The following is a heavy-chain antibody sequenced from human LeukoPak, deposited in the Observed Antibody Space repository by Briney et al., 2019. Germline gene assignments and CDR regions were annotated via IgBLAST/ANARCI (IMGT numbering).Heavy chain of an antibody. Sequence: SETLSLTCTVSGGSISSYYWSWIRQPPGKGLEWIGYIYYSGTTNYNPSLKSRVTMSVDTSKNQFSLNLSSVTAADTAVYYCVREVGYVVNWGQGTLVTVSS. CDR3: VREVGYVVN. CDR1: GGSISSYY. CDR2: IYYSGTT. V-gene: IGHV4-59*01. J-gene: IGHJ4*02. D-gene: IGHD2/OR15-2a*01.